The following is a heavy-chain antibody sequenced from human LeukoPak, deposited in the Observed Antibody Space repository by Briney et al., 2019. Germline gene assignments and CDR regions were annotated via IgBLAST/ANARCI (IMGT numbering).Heavy chain of an antibody. D-gene: IGHD6-19*01. CDR1: GFTFSTYS. CDR3: AKDLVAGSDY. J-gene: IGHJ4*02. Sequence: GGSLRLSCAASGFTFSTYSMNWVRQAPGKGLEWVSCITSSSSTIYYADSVKGRFTISRDNSKNTLSLQMNSLRVEDTAVYYCAKDLVAGSDYWGQGALVTVSS. V-gene: IGHV3-48*01. CDR2: ITSSSSTI.